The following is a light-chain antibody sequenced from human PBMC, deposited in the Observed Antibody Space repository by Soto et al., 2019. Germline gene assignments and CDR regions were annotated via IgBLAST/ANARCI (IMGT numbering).Light chain of an antibody. V-gene: IGLV2-23*01. CDR2: EGS. CDR1: SSDVGSYNL. CDR3: CSYAGSSTSHVV. Sequence: QSALTQPASVSGSPGQSITISCTGTSSDVGSYNLVSWYQQHPGKAPKLMIYEGSKRPSGVSNRFSGSKSGNTASLTISGLQADDEADYYCCSYAGSSTSHVVFGGGTKLTV. J-gene: IGLJ2*01.